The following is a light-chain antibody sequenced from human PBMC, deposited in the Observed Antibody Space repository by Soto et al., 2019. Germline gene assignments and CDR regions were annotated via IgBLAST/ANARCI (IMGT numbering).Light chain of an antibody. CDR1: QSVSSN. CDR2: DAS. V-gene: IGKV3-15*01. Sequence: ELVLTQSPATLSLSPGERPTLSCRASQSVSSNLAWYQQKPGQAPXXLIYDASTRATGIPARISVSGSGTEFTLTLNSLQSEDFAVDDCQQYHHWRTFGQGTKVDIK. CDR3: QQYHHWRT. J-gene: IGKJ1*01.